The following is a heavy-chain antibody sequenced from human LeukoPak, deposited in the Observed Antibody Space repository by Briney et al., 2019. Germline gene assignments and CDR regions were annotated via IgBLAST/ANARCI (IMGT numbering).Heavy chain of an antibody. CDR1: RFTPSNYD. V-gene: IGHV3-13*04. D-gene: IGHD6-19*01. CDR3: VRAPPATGWLVDH. J-gene: IGHJ4*02. Sequence: GGSLRLPSAYSRFTPSNYDMLWVRQTTGKGLECVAAIGTAGDKYYPGSLKGRFTISRDNAKNSLYLQMNGLRVDDTAIYYCVRAPPATGWLVDHWGQGTLVTVSS. CDR2: IGTAGDK.